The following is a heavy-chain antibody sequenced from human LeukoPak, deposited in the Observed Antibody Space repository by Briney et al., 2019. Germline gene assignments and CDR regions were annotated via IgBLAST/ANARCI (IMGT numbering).Heavy chain of an antibody. CDR1: GGSFSGYY. Sequence: SETLSLTCAVYGGSFSGYYWSWIRQPPGKGLEWIGEINHSGSTNHNPSLKSRVTISVDTSKKQFSLKLTSVTAADTAIYYCATEYCASSSCRFDSWGQGTLVTVSS. D-gene: IGHD2-2*01. J-gene: IGHJ4*02. V-gene: IGHV4-34*01. CDR3: ATEYCASSSCRFDS. CDR2: INHSGST.